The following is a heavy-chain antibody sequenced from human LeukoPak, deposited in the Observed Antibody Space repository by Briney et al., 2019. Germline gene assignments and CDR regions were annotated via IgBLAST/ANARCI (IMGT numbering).Heavy chain of an antibody. D-gene: IGHD3-10*01. CDR3: AKRAYGSGTEYYYYYYMDV. CDR1: GFTFSTYW. J-gene: IGHJ6*03. Sequence: PGGSLRLSCAASGFTFSTYWMNWVRQAPGKGLEWVANIKPDGSDKYYADSVKGRFTVSRDNAKNSLYLQMNSLRAEDTAVYYCAKRAYGSGTEYYYYYYMDVWGKGTTVSVSS. CDR2: IKPDGSDK. V-gene: IGHV3-7*01.